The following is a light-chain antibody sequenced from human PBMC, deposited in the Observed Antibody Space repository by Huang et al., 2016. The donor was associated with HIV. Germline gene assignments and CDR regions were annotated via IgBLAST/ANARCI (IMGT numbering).Light chain of an antibody. J-gene: IGKJ2*01. V-gene: IGKV3-20*01. Sequence: EVVLTQSPGILSVSAGERASLSGRASRNLTTSQLAWYQQKVGQPPRLLVFGASPRVAGVPERFTGGVSGRDFTLSISGLEPDDFATYYCQQYDTFSFGQGTRLE. CDR2: GAS. CDR1: RNLTTSQ. CDR3: QQYDTFS.